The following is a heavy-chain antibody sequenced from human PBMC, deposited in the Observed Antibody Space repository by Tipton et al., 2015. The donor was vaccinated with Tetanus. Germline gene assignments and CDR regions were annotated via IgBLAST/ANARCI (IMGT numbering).Heavy chain of an antibody. D-gene: IGHD2-2*01. V-gene: IGHV3-33*08. Sequence: SLRLSCAASGFTFSSCSMNWVRQAPGKGLEWVAVILFDGSHKDYADSVKGRFTISRGNSRNTLYLQMNSLRAEDTAVYYCARGSSVWSWHMQHWGQGTLVTVSS. CDR3: ARGSSVWSWHMQH. J-gene: IGHJ1*01. CDR1: GFTFSSCS. CDR2: ILFDGSHK.